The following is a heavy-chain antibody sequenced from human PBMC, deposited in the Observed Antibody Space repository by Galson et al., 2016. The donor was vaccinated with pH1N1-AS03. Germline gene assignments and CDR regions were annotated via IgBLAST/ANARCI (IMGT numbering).Heavy chain of an antibody. CDR2: VHSSGST. CDR1: HGSVSNHY. D-gene: IGHD4-17*01. CDR3: TREATTCGFGH. J-gene: IGHJ3*01. V-gene: IGHV4-59*02. Sequence: LSLTCTVSHGSVSNHYWTWIRQPPGKGLEWIGYVHSSGSTSYNRSLKSRLIISVDTSKNQLSLKLTSVTAADTAMYYCTREATTCGFGHWGQGTVVTVSS.